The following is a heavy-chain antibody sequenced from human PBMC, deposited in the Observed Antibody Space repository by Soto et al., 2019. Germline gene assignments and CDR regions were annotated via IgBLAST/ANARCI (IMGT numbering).Heavy chain of an antibody. CDR3: ARGPYYDSSGYYSYYYYGVEV. CDR1: GGSFSGYY. D-gene: IGHD3-22*01. V-gene: IGHV4-34*01. CDR2: INHTGST. Sequence: LSLTWAFYGGSFSGYYWSLIPQPPVKGLEWIGEINHTGSTNYNPSLKSRGTISVDKSKKQLPLKLSSVTAEDTAVYYCARGPYYDSSGYYSYYYYGVEVWGQGTTVT. J-gene: IGHJ6*02.